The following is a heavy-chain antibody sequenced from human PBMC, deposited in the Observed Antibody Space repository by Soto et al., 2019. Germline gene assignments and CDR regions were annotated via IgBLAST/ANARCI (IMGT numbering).Heavy chain of an antibody. D-gene: IGHD3-9*01. J-gene: IGHJ6*02. CDR1: GFTFSSYG. Sequence: GGSLRLSCAASGFTFSSYGMHWVRQAPGKGLEWVAVIWYDGSNKYYADSVKGRFTISRDNSKNTLYLQMNSLRAEDTAVYYCARDLSGIRYFPRIYYYYYGMDVWGQGTTVTVSS. CDR2: IWYDGSNK. V-gene: IGHV3-33*01. CDR3: ARDLSGIRYFPRIYYYYYGMDV.